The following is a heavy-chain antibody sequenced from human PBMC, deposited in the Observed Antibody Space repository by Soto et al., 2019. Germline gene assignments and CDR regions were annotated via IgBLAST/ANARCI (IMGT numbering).Heavy chain of an antibody. V-gene: IGHV3-72*01. D-gene: IGHD2-21*01. CDR2: SRNKAKSYST. J-gene: IGHJ5*02. CDR3: SILEGA. CDR1: GLTFGDHY. Sequence: EVQLVESGGGLVQPGGSLTLSCAVAGLTFGDHYMEWVRQAPGKGLEWVARSRNKAKSYSTDFAASVKGRFTISRAESKSSLTLQMNSLMTEDTAVYYCSILEGAWGQGALVTVSS.